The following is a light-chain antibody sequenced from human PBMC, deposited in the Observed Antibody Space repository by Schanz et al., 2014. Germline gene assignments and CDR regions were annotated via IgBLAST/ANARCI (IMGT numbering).Light chain of an antibody. Sequence: QSVLTQPPSASGSPGQSVTISCTGTSSDVGGYNFVSWYQQHPGKAPKLMIYEVTKRPSGVPDRFSGSKSGNTASLTISGLQAEDEADYYCSSYTRSSTQVFGGGTKVTV. CDR2: EVT. V-gene: IGLV2-8*01. CDR1: SSDVGGYNF. CDR3: SSYTRSSTQV. J-gene: IGLJ3*02.